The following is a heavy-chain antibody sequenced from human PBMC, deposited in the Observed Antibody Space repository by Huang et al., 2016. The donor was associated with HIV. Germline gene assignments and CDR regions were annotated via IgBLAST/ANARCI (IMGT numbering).Heavy chain of an antibody. D-gene: IGHD3-9*01. J-gene: IGHJ4*02. CDR2: MSYDGVNK. CDR1: GFTFRKNG. V-gene: IGHV3-30*18. Sequence: QVQLVESGGGVVQPGRSLRLSCAASGFTFRKNGMHWVRQAPGKGLEGVAVMSYDGVNKHYADSVKDRFTISRDNSENTLYLQMNSLRTEDTAVYYCAKDNLRDFDWLSSWGDFYFDDWGQGTLVTVSS. CDR3: AKDNLRDFDWLSSWGDFYFDD.